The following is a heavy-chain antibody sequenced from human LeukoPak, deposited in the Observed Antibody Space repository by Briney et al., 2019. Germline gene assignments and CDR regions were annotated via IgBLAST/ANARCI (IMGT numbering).Heavy chain of an antibody. CDR1: GFTLSSSV. J-gene: IGHJ4*02. CDR3: AKALLGATREIDY. D-gene: IGHD1-26*01. Sequence: PGGSLRLSCAASGFTLSSSVMSWVRQAPGKGLEWVSAIRAGGGSRDYAGCVRGGFTISSESYKNTLSVHVNGLRAEGAAVYFFAKALLGATREIDYWGQGTLVTVSS. CDR2: IRAGGGSR. V-gene: IGHV3-23*01.